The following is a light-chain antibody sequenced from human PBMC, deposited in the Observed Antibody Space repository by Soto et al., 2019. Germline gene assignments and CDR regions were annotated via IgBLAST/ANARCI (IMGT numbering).Light chain of an antibody. Sequence: QSALTQPASVSGSPGQSITISCTGTSSDVGGYKYVSWYQQHPGKAPKLMIYEVTNRPSGASNRFSGSKSGNTASLTISGLQAEDEAEYYCSSYTTSSTLVFGGGTKVTVL. J-gene: IGLJ2*01. V-gene: IGLV2-14*01. CDR1: SSDVGGYKY. CDR2: EVT. CDR3: SSYTTSSTLV.